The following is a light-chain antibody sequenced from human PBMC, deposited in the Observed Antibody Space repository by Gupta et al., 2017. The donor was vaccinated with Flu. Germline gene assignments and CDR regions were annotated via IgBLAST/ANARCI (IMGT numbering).Light chain of an antibody. V-gene: IGLV1-47*01. CDR2: RNN. Sequence: QSVLPQPPSASGTPGQRVTISCSGSSSNIGSNYVYWYHQLPGTAPKLLIYRNNQRPSGVPDRFSGSKSGTSASLAISGLRSEDEADYYCAAWDDSLRGVFGGGTKLTVL. CDR3: AAWDDSLRGV. CDR1: SSNIGSNY. J-gene: IGLJ3*02.